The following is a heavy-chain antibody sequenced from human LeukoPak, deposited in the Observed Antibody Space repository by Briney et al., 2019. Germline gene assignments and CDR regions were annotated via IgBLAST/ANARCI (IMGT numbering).Heavy chain of an antibody. J-gene: IGHJ4*02. CDR3: ARGGYISGYPYYYFDY. V-gene: IGHV3-53*01. D-gene: IGHD5-18*01. CDR2: IYNAGPT. CDR1: GFTVRTYY. Sequence: GGSLRLSCAASGFTVRTYYMSWVRQAPGKGLECDSVIYNAGPTYYAASVKGRFTISRDNSKNTLYLQMNSLRAEDTAIYYCARGGYISGYPYYYFDYWGQGTLVTVSS.